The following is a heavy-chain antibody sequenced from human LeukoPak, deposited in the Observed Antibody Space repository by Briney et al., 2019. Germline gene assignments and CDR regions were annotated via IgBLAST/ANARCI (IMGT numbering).Heavy chain of an antibody. CDR2: IAYSGDT. Sequence: SETLSLTCTVSGGSISSSYWSWIRQPPGKGLEWIGYIAYSGDTNDNPSLRSRVSISVDTSKNQFSLKLSSVTAADTAVYYCARYYGSSGSLDYWGQGTLVTASS. V-gene: IGHV4-59*01. CDR1: GGSISSSY. J-gene: IGHJ4*02. D-gene: IGHD3-22*01. CDR3: ARYYGSSGSLDY.